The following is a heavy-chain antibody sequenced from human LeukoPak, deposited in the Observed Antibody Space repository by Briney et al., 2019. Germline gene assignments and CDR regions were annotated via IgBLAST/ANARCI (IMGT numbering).Heavy chain of an antibody. CDR2: IYSTGST. CDR3: ARLRWELLDY. D-gene: IGHD1-26*01. J-gene: IGHJ4*02. V-gene: IGHV4-39*01. Sequence: SETLSLTCTVSGGSISGNSYYWGWIRQPPGKGLEWIGSIYSTGSTYYNPSLKSRVTISVDTSKNQFSLKLSSVTAADTAVYYCARLRWELLDYWGQGTLVTVSS. CDR1: GGSISGNSYY.